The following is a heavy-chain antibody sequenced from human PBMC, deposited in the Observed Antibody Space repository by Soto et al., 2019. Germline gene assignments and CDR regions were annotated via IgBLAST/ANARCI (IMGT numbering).Heavy chain of an antibody. V-gene: IGHV4-4*07. J-gene: IGHJ6*02. CDR3: ASGRLVSRYYGLDV. Sequence: SSETLSLTCTVSGGSMNDYYWSWIRQPAGKGLEWIGRIFTSGNTNYNPSLRSRLTMSVDTSTNQVSLRLTSATAADTAVYYCASGRLVSRYYGLDVWGQGTTVTVSS. CDR1: GGSMNDYY. CDR2: IFTSGNT. D-gene: IGHD6-6*01.